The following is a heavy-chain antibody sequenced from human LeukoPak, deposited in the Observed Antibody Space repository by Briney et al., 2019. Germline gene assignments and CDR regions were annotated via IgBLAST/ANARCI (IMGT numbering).Heavy chain of an antibody. Sequence: GGSLRLSCAASGFTVSSNYMSWVRQAPGKGLEWVLVIYSGGSTYYADSVKGRFTISRDNSKNTLYLQMNSLRAEDTAVYYCARDYYDSSGYLSSWGQGTLVTVSS. CDR3: ARDYYDSSGYLSS. CDR1: GFTVSSNY. V-gene: IGHV3-66*02. J-gene: IGHJ4*02. CDR2: IYSGGST. D-gene: IGHD3-22*01.